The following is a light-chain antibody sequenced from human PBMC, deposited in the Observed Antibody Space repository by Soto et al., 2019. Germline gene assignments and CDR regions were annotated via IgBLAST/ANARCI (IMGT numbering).Light chain of an antibody. J-gene: IGKJ2*01. CDR2: DAS. CDR3: QQRTNWPPYT. Sequence: EIVLTQSPATLSLSPGERATLSCRASQSVSNYLAWYQQKPGQAPWLLIYDASNRATGIPARVSGSGSGTDFTLTSSSLEPEDFAVYYCQQRTNWPPYTYGQGTKLEIK. CDR1: QSVSNY. V-gene: IGKV3-11*01.